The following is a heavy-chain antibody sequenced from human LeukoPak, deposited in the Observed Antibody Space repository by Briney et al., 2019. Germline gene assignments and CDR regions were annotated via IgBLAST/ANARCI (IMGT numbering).Heavy chain of an antibody. J-gene: IGHJ4*02. Sequence: SETLSLTCTVSGYSISSGYYWGWIRQPPGKGLEWIGGIYHSGSTYYNPSLKSRVTISVDTSKNQFSLKLSSVTAADTAVYYCAGGYYYGSGSYYSSFDYWGQGTLVTVSS. CDR2: IYHSGST. CDR3: AGGYYYGSGSYYSSFDY. V-gene: IGHV4-38-2*02. CDR1: GYSISSGYY. D-gene: IGHD3-10*01.